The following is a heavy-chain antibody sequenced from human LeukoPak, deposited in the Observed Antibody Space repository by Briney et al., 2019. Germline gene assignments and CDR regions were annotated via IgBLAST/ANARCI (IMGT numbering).Heavy chain of an antibody. J-gene: IGHJ4*02. Sequence: GGSLRLSCAASGSTFSSYSMNWVRQAPGKGLEWVANIKQDGSEKYYVDSVKGRFTISRDNAKNSLYLQMNSLRAEDTAVYYCARGFGYYDSSGYYANWGQGTLVTVSS. D-gene: IGHD3-22*01. CDR3: ARGFGYYDSSGYYAN. CDR2: IKQDGSEK. V-gene: IGHV3-7*01. CDR1: GSTFSSYS.